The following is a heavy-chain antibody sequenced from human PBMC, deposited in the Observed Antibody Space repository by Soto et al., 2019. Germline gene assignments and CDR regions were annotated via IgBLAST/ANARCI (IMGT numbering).Heavy chain of an antibody. J-gene: IGHJ6*02. D-gene: IGHD1-1*01. CDR1: GGTFSSYA. CDR3: ASTKNWTHYYYGMDV. CDR2: IIPIFGTA. Sequence: SVKVSCKASGGTFSSYAISWVRQAPGQGLEWMGGIIPIFGTANYAQKFQGRVTITADESTSTAYTELSSLRSEDTAVYYCASTKNWTHYYYGMDVWGQGTTVTVSS. V-gene: IGHV1-69*13.